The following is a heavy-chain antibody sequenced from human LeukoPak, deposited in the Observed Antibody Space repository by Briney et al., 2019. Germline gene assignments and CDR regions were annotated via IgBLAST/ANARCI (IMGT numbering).Heavy chain of an antibody. CDR1: GYTFTGYY. J-gene: IGHJ4*02. V-gene: IGHV1-2*02. D-gene: IGHD3-9*01. CDR2: INPNSGGT. Sequence: ASVKVSCKASGYTFTGYYMHWVRQAPGQGLEWMGWINPNSGGTNYAQKFQGRVTMTRDTSISTAYMELSRLRSDDTAVYYCARVHDILTGYYMTPYFDYWGQGTLVTVSS. CDR3: ARVHDILTGYYMTPYFDY.